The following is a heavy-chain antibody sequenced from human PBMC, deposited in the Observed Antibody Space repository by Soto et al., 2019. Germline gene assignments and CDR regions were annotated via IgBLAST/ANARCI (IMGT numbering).Heavy chain of an antibody. CDR3: ATQVGRIVVVPAARRGMNWFDP. CDR1: GYTLTELS. Sequence: ASVKVSCKVSGYTLTELSMHWVRQAPGKGLEWMGGFDPEDGETIYAQKFQGRVTMTEDTSTDTAYMELSSLRSEDTAVYYCATQVGRIVVVPAARRGMNWFDPWGQGTLVTVSS. V-gene: IGHV1-24*01. J-gene: IGHJ5*02. CDR2: FDPEDGET. D-gene: IGHD2-2*01.